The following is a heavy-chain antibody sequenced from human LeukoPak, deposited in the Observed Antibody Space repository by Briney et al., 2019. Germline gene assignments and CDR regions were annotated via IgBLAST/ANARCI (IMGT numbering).Heavy chain of an antibody. CDR3: VRDRGTYRPIDY. J-gene: IGHJ4*02. CDR1: AFSLNAYN. D-gene: IGHD1-1*01. V-gene: IGHV3-21*04. CDR2: ISYTGTYI. Sequence: GGSLRLSCAASAFSLNAYNMNWVRQAPGKGLEWVSSISYTGTYIYYADSVKGRFTISRDNAQNSLYLQMNRLRAEDTAIYYCVRDRGTYRPIDYWGQRTLVTVSS.